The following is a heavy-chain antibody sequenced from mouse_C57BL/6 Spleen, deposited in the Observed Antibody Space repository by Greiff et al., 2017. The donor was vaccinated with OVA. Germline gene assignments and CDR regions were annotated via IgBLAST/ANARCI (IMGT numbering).Heavy chain of an antibody. J-gene: IGHJ3*01. D-gene: IGHD2-3*01. CDR1: GFSFNTYA. CDR2: IRSKSNNYAT. V-gene: IGHV10-1*01. CDR3: VRDGYYPAWFAY. Sequence: EVKVVESGGGLVQPKGSLKLSCAASGFSFNTYAMNWVRQAPGKGLEWVARIRSKSNNYATYYADSVKDRFTISRDDSESMLYLQMNNLKTEDTAMYYCVRDGYYPAWFAYWGQGTLVTVSA.